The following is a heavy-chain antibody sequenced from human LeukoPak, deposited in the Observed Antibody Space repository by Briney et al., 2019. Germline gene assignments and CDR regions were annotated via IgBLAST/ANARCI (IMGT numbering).Heavy chain of an antibody. CDR3: ARHSPVVGATYYYYGMDV. V-gene: IGHV5-51*01. CDR1: GYSFTSYW. CDR2: IYPGDSDT. D-gene: IGHD1-26*01. Sequence: GGSLKISCKGSGYSFTSYWIGWVRQMPGKGLEWTGIIYPGDSDTRYSPSFQGQVTISADESISTAYLQWSSLKASDTAMYYCARHSPVVGATYYYYGMDVWGQGTTVTVSS. J-gene: IGHJ6*02.